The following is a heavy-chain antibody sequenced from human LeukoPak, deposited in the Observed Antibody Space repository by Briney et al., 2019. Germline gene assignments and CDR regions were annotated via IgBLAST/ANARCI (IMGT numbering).Heavy chain of an antibody. V-gene: IGHV4-34*01. J-gene: IGHJ2*01. CDR2: INHSGST. Sequence: SETLSLTCAVYGGSFSGYYWSWIRQPPGKGLEWIGEINHSGSTNYNPSLKSRVTISVDTSKNQFSLKLSSVTAADTAVYYCATLERYSYGYWYFDLWGRGTLVTVSS. CDR1: GGSFSGYY. CDR3: ATLERYSYGYWYFDL. D-gene: IGHD5-18*01.